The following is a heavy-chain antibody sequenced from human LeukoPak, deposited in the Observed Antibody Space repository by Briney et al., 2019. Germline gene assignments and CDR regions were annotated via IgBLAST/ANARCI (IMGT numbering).Heavy chain of an antibody. CDR1: GYSFSTYW. J-gene: IGHJ6*03. CDR3: AAYYYYYMDV. Sequence: GESLKISCQGSGYSFSTYWITWVRQMPGKGLEWMGIIYPGDSDTRYSPSFQGHVTISVDKSISTAYLQWSSLKASDTAMYYCAAYYYYYMDVWGKGTTVTISS. V-gene: IGHV5-51*01. CDR2: IYPGDSDT.